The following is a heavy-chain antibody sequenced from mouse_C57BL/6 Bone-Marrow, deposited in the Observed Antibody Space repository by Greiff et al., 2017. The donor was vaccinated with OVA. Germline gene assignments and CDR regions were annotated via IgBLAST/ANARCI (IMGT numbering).Heavy chain of an antibody. CDR2: IDPENGDT. V-gene: IGHV14-4*01. J-gene: IGHJ2*01. D-gene: IGHD2-2*01. Sequence: VQLQQSGAELVRPGASVKLSCTASGFNIKDDYMHWVKQRPEQGLEWIGWIDPENGDTEYASKFQGKATITADTSSNTAYLQLSSLTSEDTAVYYCTTDGYDVYWGQGTTLTVSS. CDR1: GFNIKDDY. CDR3: TTDGYDVY.